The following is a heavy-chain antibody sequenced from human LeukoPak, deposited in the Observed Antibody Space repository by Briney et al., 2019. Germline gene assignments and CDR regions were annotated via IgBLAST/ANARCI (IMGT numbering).Heavy chain of an antibody. Sequence: GGSLRLSCAASGFTFSSYEMNWVRQAPGKGLEWVSSISRSGSTKYYADSVKGRFTISRDNAKNSLYLQMNSLRAEDTALYYCARCPKDYDLYAFDIWGQGTMVTVSS. CDR3: ARCPKDYDLYAFDI. CDR2: ISRSGSTK. CDR1: GFTFSSYE. V-gene: IGHV3-48*03. J-gene: IGHJ3*02. D-gene: IGHD3-3*01.